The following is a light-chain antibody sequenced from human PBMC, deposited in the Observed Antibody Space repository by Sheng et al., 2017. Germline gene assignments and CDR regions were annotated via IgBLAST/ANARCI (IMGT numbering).Light chain of an antibody. CDR1: SSNIGAGYD. V-gene: IGLV1-40*01. CDR3: QSYDSTLSGYV. J-gene: IGLJ1*01. Sequence: QSVLTQPPSVSGAPGQRVTISCTGSSSNIGAGYDVHWYQHLPGTAPKLLIYGNSNRPSGVPXRFSGSKSGTSDSLAITGLQAEDEADYYCQSYDSTLSGYVFGTGTKGHRP. CDR2: GNS.